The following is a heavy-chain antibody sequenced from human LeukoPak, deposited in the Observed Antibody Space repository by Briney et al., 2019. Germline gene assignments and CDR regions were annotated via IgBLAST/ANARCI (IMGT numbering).Heavy chain of an antibody. J-gene: IGHJ4*02. D-gene: IGHD5-18*01. CDR2: INPSGGST. CDR1: GYTFTGYY. CDR3: ARDLGDTAMVYAPEPFDY. V-gene: IGHV1-46*01. Sequence: GASVKVSCKASGYTFTGYYMHWVRQAPGQGLEWMGIINPSGGSTSYAQKFQGRVTMTRDMSTSTVYMELSSLRSEDTAVYYCARDLGDTAMVYAPEPFDYWGQGTLVTVSS.